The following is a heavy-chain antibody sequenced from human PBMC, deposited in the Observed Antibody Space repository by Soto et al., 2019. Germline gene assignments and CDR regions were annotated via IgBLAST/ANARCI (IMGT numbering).Heavy chain of an antibody. Sequence: PSESLSLTCTVSGGSISSGGYYWSWIRQHPGKGLEWIGYIYYSGSTYYNPSLKSRVTISVDTSKNQFSLKLSSVTAADTAVYYCARDHEQAFDYWGQGTLVTVSS. CDR1: GGSISSGGYY. CDR2: IYYSGST. V-gene: IGHV4-31*02. J-gene: IGHJ4*02. CDR3: ARDHEQAFDY.